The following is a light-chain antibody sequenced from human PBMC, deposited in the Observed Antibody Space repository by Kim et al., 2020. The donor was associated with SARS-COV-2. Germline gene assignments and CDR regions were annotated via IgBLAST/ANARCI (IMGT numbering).Light chain of an antibody. CDR1: QGISSW. CDR3: QQYDSYPRT. V-gene: IGKV1D-16*01. J-gene: IGKJ1*01. CDR2: AAS. Sequence: DIQMTQSPSSLSTSVGDRVTITCRASQGISSWLAWYQQKPEKAPKCLIYAASSLQSGVPSRFSGSGSGTDFTLTINSLQPEDFATYYCQQYDSYPRTFGQGTKVDIK.